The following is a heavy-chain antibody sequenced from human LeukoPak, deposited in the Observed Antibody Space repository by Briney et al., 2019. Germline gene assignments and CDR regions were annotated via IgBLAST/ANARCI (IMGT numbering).Heavy chain of an antibody. CDR3: AKAGGYPDAFDI. Sequence: PGGSLRLSCAASGFTFRSYAMSWVRQAQENGLEWVSYISGSGGSTYYADSVKGRFTISRDNSRNTLYLQMNSLRAEDTAVYYCAKAGGYPDAFDIWGQGTMVTVPS. J-gene: IGHJ3*02. V-gene: IGHV3-23*01. CDR2: ISGSGGST. CDR1: GFTFRSYA. D-gene: IGHD2-8*02.